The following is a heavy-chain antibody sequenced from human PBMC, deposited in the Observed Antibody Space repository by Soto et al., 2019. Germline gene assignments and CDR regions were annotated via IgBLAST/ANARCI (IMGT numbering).Heavy chain of an antibody. D-gene: IGHD6-25*01. V-gene: IGHV4-61*01. CDR3: ARRGEAGGDYYYGMDV. CDR1: GGSVSSGSYY. CDR2: IYYSGST. J-gene: IGHJ6*02. Sequence: SETLSLTCTVSGGSVSSGSYYWSWIRQPPGKGLEWIGYIYYSGSTNYNPSLKSRVTISVDTSKNQFSLKLSSVTAADTAVYYCARRGEAGGDYYYGMDVWGRGTTVTVSS.